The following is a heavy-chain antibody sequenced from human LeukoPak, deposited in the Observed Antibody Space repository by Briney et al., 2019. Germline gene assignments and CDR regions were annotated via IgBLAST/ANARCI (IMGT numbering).Heavy chain of an antibody. CDR2: ISYDESNK. CDR3: ARVRDSSNWYVFDI. CDR1: GFTFSSYS. D-gene: IGHD6-13*01. J-gene: IGHJ3*02. V-gene: IGHV3-30*04. Sequence: GRSLRLSCAASGFTFSSYSMHWVRQAPGKGLEWVAVISYDESNKYYADSVKGRFTVSRDNSKNTLYLQMNSLRAEDTAVYYCARVRDSSNWYVFDIWGQGTMVTVSS.